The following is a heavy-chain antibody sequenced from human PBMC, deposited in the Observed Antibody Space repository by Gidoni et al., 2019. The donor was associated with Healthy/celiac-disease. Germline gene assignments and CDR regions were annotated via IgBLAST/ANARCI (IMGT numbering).Heavy chain of an antibody. CDR1: GGTFSSYA. V-gene: IGHV1-69*01. CDR2: LIPNFGPA. J-gene: IGHJ6*02. D-gene: IGHD5-12*01. Sequence: QVQLVQSGAEVKKPGSSVKVSCKASGGTFSSYAISWVRQAPGQGLEWRGGLIPNFGPANYAQKFQGRGTITAAVYYCASLDTYSGYEYRYYYYYDGMDVWGQGTTVTVSS. CDR3: MDV.